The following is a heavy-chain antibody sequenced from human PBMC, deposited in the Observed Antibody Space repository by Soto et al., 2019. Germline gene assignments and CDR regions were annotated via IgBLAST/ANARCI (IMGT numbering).Heavy chain of an antibody. Sequence: SETLSLTCTVSGGSISSGDYYWSWIRQPPGKGLEWIGYIYYSGSTYYNPSLKSRVTISVDTSKNQFSLKLSSVTAADTAVYYCARDLSGYFDYGMDVWGQGTTVTVSS. CDR1: GGSISSGDYY. V-gene: IGHV4-30-4*01. J-gene: IGHJ6*02. CDR3: ARDLSGYFDYGMDV. CDR2: IYYSGST. D-gene: IGHD3-22*01.